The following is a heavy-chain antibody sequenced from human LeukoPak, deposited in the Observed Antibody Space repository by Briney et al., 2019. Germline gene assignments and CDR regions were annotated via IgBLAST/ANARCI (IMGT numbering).Heavy chain of an antibody. Sequence: PSETLSLTCTVSGGSISSYYWSWIRQPPGKGLEWIGYIYYSGSTNYNPSLKSRVTISVDTSKNQFSLKLSSVTAADTAAYYCARAQKKQQLVEGDDAFDIWGQGTMVTVSS. D-gene: IGHD6-13*01. J-gene: IGHJ3*02. CDR2: IYYSGST. CDR3: ARAQKKQQLVEGDDAFDI. CDR1: GGSISSYY. V-gene: IGHV4-59*01.